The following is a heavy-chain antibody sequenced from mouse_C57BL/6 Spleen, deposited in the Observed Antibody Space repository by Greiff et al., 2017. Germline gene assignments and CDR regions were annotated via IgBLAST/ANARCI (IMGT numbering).Heavy chain of an antibody. Sequence: VQLQESGAELVRPGASVTLSCKASGYTFTDYEMHWVKQTPVHGLEWIGAIDPETGGTAYNQKFKGKAILTADKSSSTAYMELRSLTSEDSAVYYCTRGDMITTRYYYAMDYWGKGTSVTVSS. CDR2: IDPETGGT. CDR3: TRGDMITTRYYYAMDY. CDR1: GYTFTDYE. J-gene: IGHJ4*01. V-gene: IGHV1-15*01. D-gene: IGHD2-4*01.